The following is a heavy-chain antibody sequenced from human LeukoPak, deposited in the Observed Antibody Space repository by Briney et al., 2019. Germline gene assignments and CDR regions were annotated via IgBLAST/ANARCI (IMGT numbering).Heavy chain of an antibody. CDR2: IKNDGTTT. CDR3: ARESARYCSGGSCYSDAFDI. J-gene: IGHJ3*02. CDR1: GLSFSNYE. V-gene: IGHV3-74*01. Sequence: GGSLRLSCAASGLSFSNYEMNWVRQAPGKGLVWVSRIKNDGTTTSYADSVKGRFTISRDNAKNTLYLEMNNLRGEDTAVYYCARESARYCSGGSCYSDAFDIWGQGTMVIVSS. D-gene: IGHD2-15*01.